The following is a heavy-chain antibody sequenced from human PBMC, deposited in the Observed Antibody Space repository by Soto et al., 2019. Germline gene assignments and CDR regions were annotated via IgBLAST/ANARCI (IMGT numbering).Heavy chain of an antibody. CDR2: IYSGGST. J-gene: IGHJ4*02. Sequence: GWLRRPCSASGCTVSSNYMSWVRQAPGKGLEWVSVIYSGGSTYYADSVKGRFTISRDNSKNTLYLQMNSLRAEDTAVYYCARHLGGYVTPSFDYWGQGTLVTVYS. D-gene: IGHD5-12*01. CDR1: GCTVSSNY. CDR3: ARHLGGYVTPSFDY. V-gene: IGHV3-53*01.